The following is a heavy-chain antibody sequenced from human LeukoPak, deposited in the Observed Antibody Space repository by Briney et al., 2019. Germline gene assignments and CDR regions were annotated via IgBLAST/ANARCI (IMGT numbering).Heavy chain of an antibody. J-gene: IGHJ4*02. CDR3: AGLRGKITTIDY. V-gene: IGHV3-74*03. D-gene: IGHD4-11*01. Sequence: GGSLRLSCVASEFTFSSYWMHWVRQAPGEGLVWVSVINSDGSTTLYADSVKGRFTVSRDNAKNTLYLQMNSLRAEDTAVYYCAGLRGKITTIDYWGQGTLVTVSS. CDR2: INSDGSTT. CDR1: EFTFSSYW.